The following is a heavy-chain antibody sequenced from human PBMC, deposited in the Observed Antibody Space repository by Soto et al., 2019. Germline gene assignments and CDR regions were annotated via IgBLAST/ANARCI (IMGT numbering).Heavy chain of an antibody. CDR2: IYYSGST. V-gene: IGHV4-59*01. CDR3: ARDSGGYSYGYPKKGGFDY. CDR1: GGSISSYY. J-gene: IGHJ4*02. D-gene: IGHD5-18*01. Sequence: SLTCTVSGGSISSYYWSWIRQPPGKGLEWIGYIYYSGSTNYNPSLKSRVTISVDTSKNQFSLKLSSVTAADTAVYYCARDSGGYSYGYPKKGGFDYGGQGPLVTVSS.